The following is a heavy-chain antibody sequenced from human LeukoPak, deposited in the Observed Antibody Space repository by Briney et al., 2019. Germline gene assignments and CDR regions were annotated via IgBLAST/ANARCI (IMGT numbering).Heavy chain of an antibody. CDR1: GFTVSSDY. CDR2: IYSGGTT. CDR3: ARGPYGSSGTPDAFDI. J-gene: IGHJ3*02. Sequence: GGSLRLFCAASGFTVSSDYMSWVRQAPGKGLEWVSVIYSGGTTHYADSVKGRFTISRDNSKNTLYLQMNSLRAEDTAVYYCARGPYGSSGTPDAFDIWGQGTMVTVSS. D-gene: IGHD3-10*01. V-gene: IGHV3-66*01.